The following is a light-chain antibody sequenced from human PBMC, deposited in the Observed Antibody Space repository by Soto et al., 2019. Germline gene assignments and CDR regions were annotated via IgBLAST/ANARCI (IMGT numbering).Light chain of an antibody. Sequence: EIVLTQSPGTLSLSPGERATLSCRASQSVSSTYLAWYQHKLGQAPRLLIYGASSKASGIPDRFSGSGSGKDFTLTISGLEPEDFAVYYCQQYGSSPRSFGQGTKVEVK. V-gene: IGKV3-20*01. CDR3: QQYGSSPRS. CDR2: GAS. J-gene: IGKJ1*01. CDR1: QSVSSTY.